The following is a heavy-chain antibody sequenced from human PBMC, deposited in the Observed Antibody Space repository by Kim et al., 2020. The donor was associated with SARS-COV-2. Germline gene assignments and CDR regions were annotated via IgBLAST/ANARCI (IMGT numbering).Heavy chain of an antibody. D-gene: IGHD6-13*01. Sequence: KTRVTISVDTSKNQFSLKLSSVTAADTAVYYCARVSRIAAASYYYYGMDVWGQGTTVTVSS. V-gene: IGHV4-34*01. CDR3: ARVSRIAAASYYYYGMDV. J-gene: IGHJ6*02.